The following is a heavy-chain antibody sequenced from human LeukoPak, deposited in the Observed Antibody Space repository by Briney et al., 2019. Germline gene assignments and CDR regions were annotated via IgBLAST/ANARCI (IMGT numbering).Heavy chain of an antibody. D-gene: IGHD3-22*01. J-gene: IGHJ3*02. V-gene: IGHV4-59*01. CDR3: ARGGYYDKEAFDI. Sequence: SETLSLTCTVSGGSISSYYWSWIRQPPGKGLEWIGYIYYSGSTNYNSSLKSRVTISVDTSKNQFSLKLRSVTAADTAVYYCARGGYYDKEAFDIWGQGTMVTVSS. CDR2: IYYSGST. CDR1: GGSISSYY.